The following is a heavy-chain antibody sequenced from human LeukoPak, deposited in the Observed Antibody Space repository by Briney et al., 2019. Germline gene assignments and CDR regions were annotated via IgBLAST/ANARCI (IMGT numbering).Heavy chain of an antibody. CDR2: ITSIGSHT. CDR3: ASFMTTVTIPDY. J-gene: IGHJ4*02. V-gene: IGHV3-21*01. CDR1: GFTFRSYS. D-gene: IGHD4-17*01. Sequence: GGSLRLSCAASGFTFRSYSMNWVRQAPGKRLEWLASITSIGSHTYYADSVKGRFTISRDNAKSSLYLQMISLSAEDTAVYYCASFMTTVTIPDYWGQGTLVTVSS.